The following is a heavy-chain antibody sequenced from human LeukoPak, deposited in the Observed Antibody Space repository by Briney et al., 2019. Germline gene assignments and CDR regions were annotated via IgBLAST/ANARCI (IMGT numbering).Heavy chain of an antibody. V-gene: IGHV4-59*08. J-gene: IGHJ4*02. CDR1: GGSVTSYY. CDR3: ATTGATSPYSASWFNIEY. D-gene: IGHD6-13*01. Sequence: SETLSLTCTVSGGSVTSYYCNWVRQPPGRGLEWIGYIYYSGGTNYNPSLESRFTISLDTAKNQFSLKLRSVTAEDTAVYYCATTGATSPYSASWFNIEYWGQGTLVTVSS. CDR2: IYYSGGT.